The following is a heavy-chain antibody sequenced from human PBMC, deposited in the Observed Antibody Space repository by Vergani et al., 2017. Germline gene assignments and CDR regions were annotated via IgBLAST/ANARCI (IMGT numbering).Heavy chain of an antibody. Sequence: QLQLQELGPGLVKPSATLSLTFSVSGAPIRSSNYYWGWIRQPPGKGLEWTASIYYSGSTYYNPSLKSRVTISVDTAKNQFSLKLSSVTAADTAVYFCARNSTVEWLVKLAGIDPWGQGILVTVSS. V-gene: IGHV4-39*01. CDR1: GAPIRSSNYY. J-gene: IGHJ5*02. CDR2: IYYSGST. CDR3: ARNSTVEWLVKLAGIDP. D-gene: IGHD6-19*01.